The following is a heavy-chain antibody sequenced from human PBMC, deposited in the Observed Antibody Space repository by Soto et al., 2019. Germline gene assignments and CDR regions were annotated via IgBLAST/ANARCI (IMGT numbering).Heavy chain of an antibody. Sequence: QVQMVQSGAEVKKPGASVKVSCKVFGYTLSEFSLHWVRQAPGKGLEWMGGFDPEGGDTTYAQKFQGRLTMTEDTSAETAYMELRGLRFEDTAMYYCVRVKRQGGTWHNSYCMDVWGQGTTVTVSS. CDR2: FDPEGGDT. CDR1: GYTLSEFS. V-gene: IGHV1-24*01. CDR3: VRVKRQGGTWHNSYCMDV. D-gene: IGHD1-1*01. J-gene: IGHJ6*02.